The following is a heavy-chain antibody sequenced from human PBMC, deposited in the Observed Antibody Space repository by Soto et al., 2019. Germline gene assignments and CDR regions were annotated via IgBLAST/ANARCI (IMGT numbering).Heavy chain of an antibody. CDR1: GYTFTSFD. V-gene: IGHV1-18*04. D-gene: IGHD3-22*01. CDR3: ARGGSSSGYHY. Sequence: QVQLLQSGTEVKEPGASVKVSCKASGYTFTSFDISWVRQAPGQGLEWVGWTAASNTHTNYAQTHQGRVTMNTDTSTTTAYMELSSLRSDVTAIYYCARGGSSSGYHYWGQGTLVTVSS. J-gene: IGHJ4*02. CDR2: TAASNTHT.